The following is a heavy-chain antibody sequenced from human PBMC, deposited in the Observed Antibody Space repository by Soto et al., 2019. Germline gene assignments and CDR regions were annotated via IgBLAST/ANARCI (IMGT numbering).Heavy chain of an antibody. D-gene: IGHD4-17*01. CDR2: ISPGDSDT. CDR3: ARHGHDYGDFHAFDI. V-gene: IGHV5-51*01. J-gene: IGHJ3*02. CDR1: GYSFTSYW. Sequence: GESLKISCKGSGYSFTSYWIGWVRQMPGKGLEWMGMISPGDSDTRYSPSFQGQVTISADKSISTAYLQWSSLKASDTAMYYCARHGHDYGDFHAFDIWGQGTMVTVSS.